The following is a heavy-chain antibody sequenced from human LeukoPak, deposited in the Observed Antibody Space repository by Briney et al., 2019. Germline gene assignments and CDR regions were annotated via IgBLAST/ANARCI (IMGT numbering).Heavy chain of an antibody. CDR2: IYSGGST. V-gene: IGHV3-66*01. Sequence: GGSLRLSCAVSGFTVRNNYMTWVRQAPGKGLEWVSVIYSGGSTKYADSVKGRFTISRDSSKNTLYLQLNSLRAEDTAVYYCARDQAMATFDYWGQGTLVTVSS. D-gene: IGHD5-18*01. CDR1: GFTVRNNY. CDR3: ARDQAMATFDY. J-gene: IGHJ4*02.